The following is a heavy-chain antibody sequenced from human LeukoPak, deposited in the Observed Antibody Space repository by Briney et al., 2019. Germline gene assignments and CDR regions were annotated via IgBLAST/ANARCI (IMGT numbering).Heavy chain of an antibody. CDR3: ARTSEVLFDAFDI. Sequence: GESLKISCKGSGYIFTNNWIGWVRQMPEKGLEWMGIIYPGDSDTRYSLSFQGQVTISADKSISTADLQWNSLKASDTAMYYCARTSEVLFDAFDIWGQGTMVTVSS. CDR2: IYPGDSDT. CDR1: GYIFTNNW. D-gene: IGHD1-14*01. J-gene: IGHJ3*02. V-gene: IGHV5-51*01.